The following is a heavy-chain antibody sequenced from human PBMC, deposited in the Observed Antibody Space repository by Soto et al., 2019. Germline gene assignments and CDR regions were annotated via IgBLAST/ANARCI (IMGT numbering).Heavy chain of an antibody. V-gene: IGHV4-39*01. CDR1: GGSISSSSYY. CDR2: IYYSGST. CDR3: ASQSRGSYGYLDY. Sequence: PSETLSLTCSVSGGSISSSSYYWGWIRQPPGKGLEWIGSIYYSGSTYYNSSLKSRVTISVDTSKNQFSLKLSSVTAADTAVFYCASQSRGSYGYLDYWGKRTLVTVSS. J-gene: IGHJ4*02. D-gene: IGHD1-26*01.